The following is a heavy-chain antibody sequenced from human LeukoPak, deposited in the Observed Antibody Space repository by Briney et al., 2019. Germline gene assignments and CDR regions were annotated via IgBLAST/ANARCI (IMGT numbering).Heavy chain of an antibody. V-gene: IGHV1-69*13. CDR3: ARSNCSSTSCPLLDV. CDR2: IIPIFGTA. J-gene: IGHJ6*02. CDR1: GGTFSSYA. D-gene: IGHD2-2*01. Sequence: SVKVSCKASGGTFSSYAISWVRQAPGQGLEWMGWIIPIFGTANYAQKFQGRVTITADESTSTAYMELSSLRSEDTAVYYCARSNCSSTSCPLLDVWGQGTTVTVSS.